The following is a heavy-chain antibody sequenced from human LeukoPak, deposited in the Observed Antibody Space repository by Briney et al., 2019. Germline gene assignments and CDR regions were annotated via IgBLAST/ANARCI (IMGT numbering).Heavy chain of an antibody. CDR3: AKDREWELGYFGY. Sequence: PGGSLRLSCAASGFTFSSYGMHWVRQAPGKGLEWVAVISYDGSNKYYADSVKGRFTISRDNSKNTLYLQMTSLRAEDTAVYYCAKDREWELGYFGYWGQGTLVTVSS. J-gene: IGHJ4*02. V-gene: IGHV3-30*18. CDR2: ISYDGSNK. CDR1: GFTFSSYG. D-gene: IGHD1-26*01.